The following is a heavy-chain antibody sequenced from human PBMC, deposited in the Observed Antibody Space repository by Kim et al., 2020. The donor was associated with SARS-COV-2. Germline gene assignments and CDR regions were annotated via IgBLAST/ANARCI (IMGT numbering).Heavy chain of an antibody. J-gene: IGHJ4*02. CDR3: ARNAADPRPRGYGSGGSCYTTGIDY. V-gene: IGHV1-46*01. Sequence: ASVKVSCKASGYTFTSYYMHWVRQAPGQGLEWMGIINHSGGSTSYAQKFQGRVTMTRDTSTSTVYMELSSLRSEDTAVYYCARNAADPRPRGYGSGGSCYTTGIDYWGQGTLVTVSS. D-gene: IGHD2-15*01. CDR2: INHSGGST. CDR1: GYTFTSYY.